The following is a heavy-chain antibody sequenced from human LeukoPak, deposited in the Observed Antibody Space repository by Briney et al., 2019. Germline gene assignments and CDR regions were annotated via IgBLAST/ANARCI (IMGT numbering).Heavy chain of an antibody. CDR1: GFDFSSYG. D-gene: IGHD3-9*01. V-gene: IGHV3-23*01. CDR3: AKGDSYYDLLTCFDL. Sequence: GGSLRLSCAASGFDFSSYGISWVRQSPGKGLEWVSTFSASSTITYYADSVKGRFTISRDNSKNTLYLQMHNLRDEDTAVYYCAKGDSYYDLLTCFDLWGPGTLVTVSS. J-gene: IGHJ4*02. CDR2: FSASSTIT.